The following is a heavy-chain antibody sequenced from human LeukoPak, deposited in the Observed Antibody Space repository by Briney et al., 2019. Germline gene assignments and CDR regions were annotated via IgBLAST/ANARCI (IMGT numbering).Heavy chain of an antibody. CDR3: ARGNTVRGVIHSPTFDY. J-gene: IGHJ4*02. V-gene: IGHV4-34*01. CDR2: INHSGST. CDR1: GGSFSGYY. D-gene: IGHD3-10*01. Sequence: SETLSLTCAVYGGSFSGYYWSWIRQPPGKGLEWIGEINHSGSTNYNPSLKSRVTISVDTSKNQFSLKLSSVTAADTAVYYCARGNTVRGVIHSPTFDYWGQGTLVTVSS.